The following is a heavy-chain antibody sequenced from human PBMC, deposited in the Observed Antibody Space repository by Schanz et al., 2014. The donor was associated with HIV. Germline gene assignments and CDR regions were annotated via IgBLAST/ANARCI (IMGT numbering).Heavy chain of an antibody. CDR3: AKKREDYFERNDYYFDY. Sequence: EVQLVESGGGLVKPGGSLRLSCAASGFTFSNAWLSWVRQAPGKGLEWVSRISDSGGSTYYADSVKGRFSISRDNSKNTLYLQMDSLRAEDTAVYYCAKKREDYFERNDYYFDYWGQGTLVTVSS. CDR2: ISDSGGST. D-gene: IGHD3-22*01. CDR1: GFTFSNAW. V-gene: IGHV3-23*04. J-gene: IGHJ4*02.